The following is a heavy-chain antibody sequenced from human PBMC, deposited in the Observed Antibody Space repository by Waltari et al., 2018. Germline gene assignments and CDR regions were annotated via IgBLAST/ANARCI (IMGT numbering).Heavy chain of an antibody. CDR1: GGSIRSSSYY. Sequence: QLQLQESGPGLVKPSETLSLTCTVSGGSIRSSSYYWGWFRQPPGKGLEWIGSIYYSGSTYYNPSLKSRVTISVDTSKNQFSLKLSSVTAADTAVYYCATGLGRSAAPAAYWGQGTLVTVSS. CDR3: ATGLGRSAAPAAY. CDR2: IYYSGST. V-gene: IGHV4-39*07. J-gene: IGHJ4*02. D-gene: IGHD2-2*01.